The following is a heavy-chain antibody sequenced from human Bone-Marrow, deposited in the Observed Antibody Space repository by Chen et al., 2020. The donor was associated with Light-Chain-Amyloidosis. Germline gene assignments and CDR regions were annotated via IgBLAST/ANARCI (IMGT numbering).Heavy chain of an antibody. CDR1: GYTFPNYW. J-gene: IGHJ4*02. D-gene: IGHD5-12*01. Sequence: EVQLEQSGPEVKKPGESRKISCKGSGYTFPNYWIGWLRQMPGKGLEWMGVIYPDDSDARYSPSFEGQVTISADKSITTAYLQWRSLKASDTAMYYCARRRDGYNFDYWGQGTLVTVSS. CDR2: IYPDDSDA. V-gene: IGHV5-51*01. CDR3: ARRRDGYNFDY.